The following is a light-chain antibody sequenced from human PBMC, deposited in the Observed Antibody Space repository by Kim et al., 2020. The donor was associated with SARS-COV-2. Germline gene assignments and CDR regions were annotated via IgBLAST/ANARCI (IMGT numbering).Light chain of an antibody. CDR2: GKN. CDR3: SSPDSSSKYASYV. CDR1: SLNFYY. J-gene: IGLJ1*01. V-gene: IGLV3-19*01. Sequence: GQAVRITCQGDSLNFYYASWYQQKPGQAPTLVISGKNDRPSGIPDRFSSSTSGNTASLTITGAQADDEADYYCSSPDSSSKYASYVFGTGTKVTVL.